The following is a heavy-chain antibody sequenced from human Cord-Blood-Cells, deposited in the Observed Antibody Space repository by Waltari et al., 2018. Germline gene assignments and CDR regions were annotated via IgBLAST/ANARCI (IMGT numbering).Heavy chain of an antibody. CDR3: ARDPDNWNYDY. CDR1: GGSISSYY. V-gene: IGHV4-4*07. D-gene: IGHD1-20*01. CDR2: IYTRGNT. Sequence: QVQLQESGPGLVKPSETLSLTRTVSGGSISSYYWRWIRQPAGKGLELIGRIYTRGNTTDPPSLKSRDTMSVDTSKNQFSLSLGSVTAADTAVYYCARDPDNWNYDYWGQGTLVTVSS. J-gene: IGHJ4*02.